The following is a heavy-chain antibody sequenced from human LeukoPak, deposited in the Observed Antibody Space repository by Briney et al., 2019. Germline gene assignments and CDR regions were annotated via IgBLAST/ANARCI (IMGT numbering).Heavy chain of an antibody. Sequence: GGSLRLSCAASGFTFSGSAMHWVRQASGKGLEWVGRIRSKANSYATAYAASVKGRFTISRDDSKNTAYLQMNSLRAEDTAVYYCAKESASDYDSSGYFDYWGQGTLVTVSS. V-gene: IGHV3-73*01. J-gene: IGHJ4*02. CDR3: AKESASDYDSSGYFDY. D-gene: IGHD3-22*01. CDR1: GFTFSGSA. CDR2: IRSKANSYAT.